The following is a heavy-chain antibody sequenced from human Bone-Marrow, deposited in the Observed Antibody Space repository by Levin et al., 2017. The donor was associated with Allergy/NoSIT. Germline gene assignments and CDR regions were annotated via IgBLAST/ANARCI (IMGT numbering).Heavy chain of an antibody. CDR2: IIPIFGTA. CDR1: GGTFSSYA. J-gene: IGHJ4*02. V-gene: IGHV1-69*13. D-gene: IGHD3-10*01. CDR3: ASFRYGSGSSLGY. Sequence: SVKVSCKASGGTFSSYAISWVRQAPGQGLEWMGGIIPIFGTANYAQKFQGRVTITADESTSTAYMELSSLRSEDTAVYYCASFRYGSGSSLGYWGQGTLVTVSS.